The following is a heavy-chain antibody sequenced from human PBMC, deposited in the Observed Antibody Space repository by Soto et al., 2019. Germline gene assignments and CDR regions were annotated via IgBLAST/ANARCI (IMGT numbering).Heavy chain of an antibody. CDR2: INHSGNT. D-gene: IGHD1-7*01. CDR3: ARQNYNSVLYDY. J-gene: IGHJ4*02. Sequence: SETLSLTCAVYGGSFSDYYWSWIRQPPGKGLEWIGEINHSGNTKYNPSLKRRVTISADTSKNQFSLKLSSVTAADTAVYYCARQNYNSVLYDYWGQGTLVTVSS. V-gene: IGHV4-34*01. CDR1: GGSFSDYY.